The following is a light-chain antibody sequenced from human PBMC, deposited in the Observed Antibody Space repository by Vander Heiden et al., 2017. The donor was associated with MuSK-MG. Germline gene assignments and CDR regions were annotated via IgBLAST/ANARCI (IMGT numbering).Light chain of an antibody. Sequence: QSVLTQPPSVSAAPGQKVTISRSGTSSNIGNNYVSWYQQLPGTAPKLLIFDNNKRPSGIPDRFSGSKSGTSATLGITGLQTGDEADYYCGTWDSSLGAYVFGTGTKVTVL. V-gene: IGLV1-51*01. J-gene: IGLJ1*01. CDR2: DNN. CDR3: GTWDSSLGAYV. CDR1: SSNIGNNY.